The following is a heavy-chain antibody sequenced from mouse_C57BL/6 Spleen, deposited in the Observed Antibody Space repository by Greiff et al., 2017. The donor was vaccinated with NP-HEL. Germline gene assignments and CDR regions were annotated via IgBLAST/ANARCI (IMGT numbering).Heavy chain of an antibody. CDR2: IYPGSGST. J-gene: IGHJ4*01. CDR3: ARWGGYYEAMDY. V-gene: IGHV1-55*01. D-gene: IGHD2-3*01. CDR1: GYTFTSYW. Sequence: QVHVKQPGAELVKPGASVKMSCKASGYTFTSYWITWVKQRPGQGLEWIGDIYPGSGSTNYNEKFKSKATLTVDTSSSTAYMQLSSLTSEDSAVYYCARWGGYYEAMDYWGQGTSVTVSS.